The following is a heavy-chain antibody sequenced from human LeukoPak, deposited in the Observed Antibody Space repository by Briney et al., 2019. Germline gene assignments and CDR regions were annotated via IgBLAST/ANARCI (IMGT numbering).Heavy chain of an antibody. J-gene: IGHJ4*02. CDR2: IDPEDGQV. CDR1: GYTFKDYN. Sequence: VKISCKASGYTFKDYNMHWVQQAPGKGIEWMGRIDPEDGQVIYGETFRGRVTISADTSEDTIHMELTSLTSDDTAMYFCARVTGLLQLDYWGKGTLVTVSS. V-gene: IGHV1-69-2*01. D-gene: IGHD1-26*01. CDR3: ARVTGLLQLDY.